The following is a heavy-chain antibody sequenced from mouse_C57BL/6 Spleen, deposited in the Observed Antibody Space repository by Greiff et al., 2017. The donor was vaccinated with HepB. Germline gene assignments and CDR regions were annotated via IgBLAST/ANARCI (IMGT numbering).Heavy chain of an antibody. CDR1: GFTFSSYA. V-gene: IGHV5-4*03. CDR2: ISDGGSYT. Sequence: EVMLVESGGGLVKPGGSLKLSCAASGFTFSSYAMSWVRQTPEKRLEWVATISDGGSYTYYPDNVKGRFTIARDNAKNNLYLQMSHLKSEGTAMYYCARNWDYWGQGTTLTVSS. CDR3: ARNWDY. J-gene: IGHJ2*01. D-gene: IGHD4-1*01.